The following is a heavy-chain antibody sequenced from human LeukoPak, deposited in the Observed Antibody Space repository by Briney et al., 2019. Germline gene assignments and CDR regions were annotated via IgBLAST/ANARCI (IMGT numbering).Heavy chain of an antibody. CDR2: IYTSGST. CDR3: AREDIVVVPAANPFDY. Sequence: TLSLTCTVSGGSISSGSYYWSWIRQPAGKGLEWIGCIYTSGSTNYNPSLKSRVTISVDTSKNQFSLKLSSVTAADTAVYYCAREDIVVVPAANPFDYWGQGTLVTVSS. CDR1: GGSISSGSYY. J-gene: IGHJ4*02. D-gene: IGHD2-2*01. V-gene: IGHV4-61*02.